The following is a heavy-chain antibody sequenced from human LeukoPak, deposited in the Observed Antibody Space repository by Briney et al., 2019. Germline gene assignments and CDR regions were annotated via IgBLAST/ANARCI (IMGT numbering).Heavy chain of an antibody. Sequence: SETLSLTCAVSDNSITSDYYWGWIRPPPGKGLEWIGSIYHSGSTYYNPSLKSRVTISVDTSKNQFSLKLTSVTAADTAVYYCAREGITSGTNWFDPWGQGTLVTVSS. CDR3: AREGITSGTNWFDP. V-gene: IGHV4-38-2*02. J-gene: IGHJ5*02. D-gene: IGHD3-10*01. CDR1: DNSITSDYY. CDR2: IYHSGST.